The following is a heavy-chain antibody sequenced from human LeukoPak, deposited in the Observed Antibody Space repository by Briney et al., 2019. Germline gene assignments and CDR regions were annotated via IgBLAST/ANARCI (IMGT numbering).Heavy chain of an antibody. J-gene: IGHJ4*02. V-gene: IGHV1-18*01. CDR2: ISAYNGNR. CDR3: ARVKYSSGWSQSDY. D-gene: IGHD6-19*01. Sequence: GASVTLCFNSSGYTFTIYGNTWVRQAPGQGHELMGLISAYNGNRNYSQTLQGRVTMTTDRSTTTAYMELRSLRSDDTAVYYCARVKYSSGWSQSDYWGQGNLVTVSS. CDR1: GYTFTIYG.